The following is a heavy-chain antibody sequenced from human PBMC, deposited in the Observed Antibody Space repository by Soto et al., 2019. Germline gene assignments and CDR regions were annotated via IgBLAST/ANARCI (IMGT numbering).Heavy chain of an antibody. CDR3: ARGDHTNSFLFQH. Sequence: EVQLVESGGGLVQPGGSLRLSCAASGFTFSSYSMNWVRQAPGTGLQWVSYISSSGSIYYADSVKGRFTISRDNAKNSVYLQLNSLRDDDTAVYFCARGDHTNSFLFQHWGRGTLVIVSS. CDR1: GFTFSSYS. J-gene: IGHJ1*01. V-gene: IGHV3-48*02. CDR2: ISSSGSI. D-gene: IGHD5-18*01.